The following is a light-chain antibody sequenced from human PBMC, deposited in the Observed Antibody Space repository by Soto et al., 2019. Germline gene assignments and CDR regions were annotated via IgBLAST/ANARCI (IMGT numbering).Light chain of an antibody. CDR3: QQRSNWPLT. Sequence: EIVLTQSPATLSLSPGERDTLSCRASQSVSSYLAWYQKKPGQAPRLLIYDASNRATGIPARFSGSGSGTDFTLTISSLEPEDFAVYYCQQRSNWPLTFGGGTKVDIK. J-gene: IGKJ4*02. CDR1: QSVSSY. CDR2: DAS. V-gene: IGKV3-11*01.